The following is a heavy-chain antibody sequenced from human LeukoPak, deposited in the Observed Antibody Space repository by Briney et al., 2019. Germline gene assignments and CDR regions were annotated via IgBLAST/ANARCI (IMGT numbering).Heavy chain of an antibody. CDR2: INHSGST. D-gene: IGHD2-2*01. Sequence: SETLSLTCAVYGGSFSGYYWSCIRQPPGKGLEWIGEINHSGSTNYNPSLKSRVTISVDTSKNQFSLKLSSVTAADTAVYYCAKAEYCSSTSCSLDWFDPWGQGTLVTVSS. CDR3: AKAEYCSSTSCSLDWFDP. V-gene: IGHV4-34*01. J-gene: IGHJ5*02. CDR1: GGSFSGYY.